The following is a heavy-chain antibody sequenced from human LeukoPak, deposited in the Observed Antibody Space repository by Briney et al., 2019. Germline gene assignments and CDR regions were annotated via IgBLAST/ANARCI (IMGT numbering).Heavy chain of an antibody. D-gene: IGHD3-22*01. J-gene: IGHJ4*02. CDR1: GFTFSSYA. CDR2: ISGSGGST. CDR3: AKWGYYCDSSGYYYVPYFDY. V-gene: IGHV3-23*01. Sequence: GGSLRLSCAASGFTFSSYAMSWVRQAPGKGLEWVSAISGSGGSTYYADSVKGRFTISRDNSKNTLYLQMNSLRAEDTAVYYCAKWGYYCDSSGYYYVPYFDYWGQGTLVTVSS.